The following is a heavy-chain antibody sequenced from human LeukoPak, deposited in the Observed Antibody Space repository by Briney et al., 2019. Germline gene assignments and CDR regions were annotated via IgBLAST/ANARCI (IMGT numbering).Heavy chain of an antibody. CDR2: ILYDGSNK. V-gene: IGHV3-30*01. Sequence: GGSLRLSCAASGFTFSSYAMHWVRQAPGKGLEWVAVILYDGSNKYYADSVKGRFTISRDNSKNTLYLQMNSLRAEDTAVYYCAREGSSSWYIDHWGQGTLVTVSS. J-gene: IGHJ4*02. D-gene: IGHD6-13*01. CDR1: GFTFSSYA. CDR3: AREGSSSWYIDH.